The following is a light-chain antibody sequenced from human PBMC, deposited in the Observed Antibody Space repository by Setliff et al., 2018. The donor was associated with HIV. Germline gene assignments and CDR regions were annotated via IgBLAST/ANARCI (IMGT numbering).Light chain of an antibody. CDR3: CSYAGNSYV. CDR1: SSDVGGYNY. V-gene: IGLV2-11*01. J-gene: IGLJ1*01. Sequence: QSVLAQPHSVSGSPGQSVTISCTGTSSDVGGYNYVSWYQQHPDKAPKLMIYDVSKRPSGVPDRFSGSKSGNTASLTISGLQAEDEADYHCCSYAGNSYVFGTGTKV. CDR2: DVS.